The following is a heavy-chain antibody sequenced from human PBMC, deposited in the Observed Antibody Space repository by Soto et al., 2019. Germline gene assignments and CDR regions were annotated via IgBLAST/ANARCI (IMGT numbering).Heavy chain of an antibody. D-gene: IGHD3-3*01. CDR2: ILPMCGAV. V-gene: IGHV1-69*06. Sequence: QVQLVQSGTEVKKAGSSVKVSCRASGGTSSNFVITWVRQVPGQGLEWLGGILPMCGAVKDAQKFQDRLIITADRSTQTAAMELGSLRSEDTAVYYCARPKRSGYDRGDSYYHTMDVWGHGTTVTVS. CDR1: GGTSSNFV. J-gene: IGHJ6*02. CDR3: ARPKRSGYDRGDSYYHTMDV.